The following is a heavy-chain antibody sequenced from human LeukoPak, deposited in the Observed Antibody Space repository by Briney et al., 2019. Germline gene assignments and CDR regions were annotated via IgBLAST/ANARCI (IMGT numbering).Heavy chain of an antibody. Sequence: PSETLSLTCTVSGGSISSSSYYWGWIRQPPGKGLEWIGSIYYSGSTYYNPSLKSRVTISVDTSKNHFSLKLSSVTAADTAVYFCARPITPTGYLDYWGQGTLVTVS. V-gene: IGHV4-39*07. CDR1: GGSISSSSYY. CDR3: ARPITPTGYLDY. CDR2: IYYSGST. D-gene: IGHD1-1*01. J-gene: IGHJ4*02.